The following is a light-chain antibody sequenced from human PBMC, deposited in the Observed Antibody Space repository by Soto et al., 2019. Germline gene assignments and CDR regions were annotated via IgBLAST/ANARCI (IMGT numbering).Light chain of an antibody. CDR1: QSVSSSY. CDR2: DAS. Sequence: EIVLTQSPATLSLSPGERATLSCGASQSVSSSYLAWYQQKPGLAPRLLIYDASTRATGVPARFSGSGSGTDFTLTINSLQSEDFAVYYCRQYDDGPYTFGQGTKVDIK. CDR3: RQYDDGPYT. J-gene: IGKJ2*01. V-gene: IGKV3D-20*01.